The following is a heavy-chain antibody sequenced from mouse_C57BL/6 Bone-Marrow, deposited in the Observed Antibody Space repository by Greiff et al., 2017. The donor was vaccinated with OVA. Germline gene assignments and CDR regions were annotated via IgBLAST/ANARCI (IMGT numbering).Heavy chain of an antibody. CDR3: ARHPLFYYGSR. V-gene: IGHV5-6*02. J-gene: IGHJ3*01. CDR2: ISSGGSYT. Sequence: DVKLVESGGDLVKPGGSLKLSCAASGFTFSSYGMSWVRQTPDKRLEWVATISSGGSYTYYPDSVKGRFTISRDNAKKPLYLQMSRLKSEDTAMYYCARHPLFYYGSRGGQGTLVTVSA. CDR1: GFTFSSYG. D-gene: IGHD1-1*01.